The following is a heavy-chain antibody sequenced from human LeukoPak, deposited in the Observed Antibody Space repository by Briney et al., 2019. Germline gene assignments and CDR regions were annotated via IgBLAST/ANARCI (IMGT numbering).Heavy chain of an antibody. D-gene: IGHD4-23*01. CDR2: MSPNSDNT. V-gene: IGHV1-8*01. Sequence: ASVKVSCKASGYTFSSYDFKWLRQATGQWLELMGWMSPNSDNTGYAQKFQGRVTFTRDTSISTAYMELRSLTSEDTAVYYCARDYGGSSGWFDPWGQGTLVTVSS. CDR3: ARDYGGSSGWFDP. CDR1: GYTFSSYD. J-gene: IGHJ5*02.